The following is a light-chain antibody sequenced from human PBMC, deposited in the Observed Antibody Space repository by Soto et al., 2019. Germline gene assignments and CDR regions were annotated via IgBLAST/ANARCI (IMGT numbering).Light chain of an antibody. CDR2: WAS. Sequence: DTVLTQSPDSLAVSLGERATINCNSSPNVLSGSTGQDYLAWYQQKPGQPPKMLLYWASTRESGVPDRFIGSGSGTYFTLTITSLQAEDAAVYYCQQYYYCPLTFGGGTKVDIK. V-gene: IGKV4-1*01. J-gene: IGKJ4*01. CDR1: PNVLSGSTGQDY. CDR3: QQYYYCPLT.